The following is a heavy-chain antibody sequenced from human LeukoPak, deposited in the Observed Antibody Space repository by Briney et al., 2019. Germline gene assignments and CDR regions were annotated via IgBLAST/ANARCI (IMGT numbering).Heavy chain of an antibody. J-gene: IGHJ4*02. CDR2: IYYSGST. CDR3: ARTYYDFWSGYYRVYFDY. Sequence: PSETLSLTCTVSGGSIRSYYWSWIRQPPGKGLEWIGYIYYSGSTNYNPSLKSRVTISVDTSKNQFSLKLSSVTAAGTAVYYCARTYYDFWSGYYRVYFDYWGQGTLVTVSS. D-gene: IGHD3-3*01. CDR1: GGSIRSYY. V-gene: IGHV4-59*08.